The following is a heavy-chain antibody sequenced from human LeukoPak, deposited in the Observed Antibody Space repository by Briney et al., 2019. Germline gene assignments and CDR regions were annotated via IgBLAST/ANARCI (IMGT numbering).Heavy chain of an antibody. D-gene: IGHD6-13*01. CDR2: ISSDSGTT. CDR1: GFTFSGYY. J-gene: IGHJ4*02. CDR3: AKAPSIAAAGTFDY. Sequence: GGSLRLSCAASGFTFSGYYMNWVRQAPGKGMEWVSYISSDSGTTHYADSVKGRFTISRDNSKNTLYLQMNSLRAEDTAVYYCAKAPSIAAAGTFDYWGQGTLVTVSS. V-gene: IGHV3-23*01.